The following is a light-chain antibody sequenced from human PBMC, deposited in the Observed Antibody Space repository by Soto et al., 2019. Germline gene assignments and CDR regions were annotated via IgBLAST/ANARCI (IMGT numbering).Light chain of an antibody. CDR1: QSVLYSSNNRNY. Sequence: DIVMTQSPDSLAVSLGERATINCKSSQSVLYSSNNRNYLAWYQQKPGQPPKLLISWASTRESGVPDRFSGSGSGTDFTLTISSLQAEDVAVYYCQQNYNTPQTFGLGTKVEIK. J-gene: IGKJ1*01. V-gene: IGKV4-1*01. CDR2: WAS. CDR3: QQNYNTPQT.